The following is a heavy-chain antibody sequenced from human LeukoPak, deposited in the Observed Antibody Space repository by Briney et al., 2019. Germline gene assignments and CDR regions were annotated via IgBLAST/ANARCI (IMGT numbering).Heavy chain of an antibody. Sequence: SETLSLTCAVYGGSFSGYYWSWIRQPPGKGLEWIGEINHSGSTNYNPSLKSRVTISVDTSKNQFSLKLSSVTAADTAVYYCARGLSDYYGYWGQGTLVTVSS. CDR3: ARGLSDYYGY. D-gene: IGHD3-10*01. CDR2: INHSGST. J-gene: IGHJ4*02. CDR1: GGSFSGYY. V-gene: IGHV4-34*01.